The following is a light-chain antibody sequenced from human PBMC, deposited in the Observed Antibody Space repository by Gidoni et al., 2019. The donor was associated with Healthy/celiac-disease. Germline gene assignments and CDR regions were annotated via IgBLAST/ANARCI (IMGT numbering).Light chain of an antibody. J-gene: IGLJ2*01. CDR1: NIGSKS. CDR3: QVWDSSSDHPVV. V-gene: IGLV3-21*04. Sequence: SYVLTQPPSVYVAPGKTARITCGGNNIGSKSVHWYQQKPGQAPVLVIYYDSDRPSGIPERFSGSNSGNTATLTISRVEAGDEADYYCQVWDSSSDHPVVFGGGTKLTVL. CDR2: YDS.